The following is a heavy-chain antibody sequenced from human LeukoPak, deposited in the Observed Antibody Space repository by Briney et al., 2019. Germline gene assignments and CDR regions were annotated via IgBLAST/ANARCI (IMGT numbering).Heavy chain of an antibody. V-gene: IGHV1-69*01. CDR1: GGTFSSYA. D-gene: IGHD6-13*01. CDR2: IIPIFGTA. Sequence: SAKVSCKASGGTFSSYAISWVRQAPGQGLEWMGGIIPIFGTANYAQKFQGRVTITADESTSTAYMELSSLRSEDTAVYYCARDLWSSSSSNYYYGMDVWGQGTTVTVSS. CDR3: ARDLWSSSSSNYYYGMDV. J-gene: IGHJ6*02.